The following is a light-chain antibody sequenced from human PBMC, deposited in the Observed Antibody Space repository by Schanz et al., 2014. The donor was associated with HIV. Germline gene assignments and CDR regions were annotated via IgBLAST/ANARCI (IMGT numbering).Light chain of an antibody. V-gene: IGKV1-8*01. CDR3: QQYYSYPRT. CDR2: ATS. Sequence: AIRMTQSPSSLSASTGDRVNITCRASQGISSYLAWYQQKPGKAPNLLIYATSTLQDGVPSRFRGSGSGTEFTLTIDCLQSEDFASYYCQQYYSYPRTFGQGTKVEVK. CDR1: QGISSY. J-gene: IGKJ1*01.